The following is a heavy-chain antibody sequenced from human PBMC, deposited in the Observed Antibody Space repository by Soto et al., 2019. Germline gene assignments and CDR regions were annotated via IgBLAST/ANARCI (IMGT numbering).Heavy chain of an antibody. D-gene: IGHD6-19*01. CDR1: GFDFSNYA. V-gene: IGHV3-23*01. Sequence: EVQVLESGGGLVRPGGSLRLSCAASGFDFSNYAMSWVRQAPGKGPEWVSGISGGGESAYYRESVRGRFTISRDNSQNTLYLQMNSLRDDDTAIYSCAKVASSGWEFDYWGQGTLVTVSS. CDR3: AKVASSGWEFDY. CDR2: ISGGGESA. J-gene: IGHJ4*02.